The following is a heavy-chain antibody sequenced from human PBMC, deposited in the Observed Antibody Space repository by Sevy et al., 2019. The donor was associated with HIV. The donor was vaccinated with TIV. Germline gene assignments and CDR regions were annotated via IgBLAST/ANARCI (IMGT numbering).Heavy chain of an antibody. Sequence: GGSLRLSCAASGFTVSSNYMSWVRQAPGKGLEWVSVIYSGGSTYYADSVKGRFTISRDNSKNTLYLQMNSLRAEDTAVYYCARVLGPRWELRHRGAFDIWGQGTMVTVSS. CDR1: GFTVSSNY. CDR2: IYSGGST. D-gene: IGHD1-26*01. CDR3: ARVLGPRWELRHRGAFDI. J-gene: IGHJ3*02. V-gene: IGHV3-53*01.